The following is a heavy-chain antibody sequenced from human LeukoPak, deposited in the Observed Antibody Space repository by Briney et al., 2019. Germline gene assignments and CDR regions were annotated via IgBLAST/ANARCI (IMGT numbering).Heavy chain of an antibody. V-gene: IGHV3-21*01. Sequence: GGSLRLSCAASGFTFSTYAMNWVRQAPGKGLEWVSSISNSSTYIFYADPVEGRFTISRDDAKNSLSLQMNSLRAEDTAVYYCARGSGTITIFGVDMTPPDYWGQGTLVTVSS. D-gene: IGHD3-3*01. CDR2: ISNSSTYI. J-gene: IGHJ4*02. CDR3: ARGSGTITIFGVDMTPPDY. CDR1: GFTFSTYA.